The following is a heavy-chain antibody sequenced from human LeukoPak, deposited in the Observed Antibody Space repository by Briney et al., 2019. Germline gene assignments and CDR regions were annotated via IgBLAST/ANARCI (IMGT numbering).Heavy chain of an antibody. D-gene: IGHD5-12*01. CDR2: ISSSSSYI. CDR3: ARDPPGYSGYQPMDV. V-gene: IGHV3-21*01. CDR1: GFTFSSYS. Sequence: GGSLRLSCAASGFTFSSYSMNWVRQAPGKGLEGVSSISSSSSYIYYADSVKGRFTISRDNAKNSLYLQMNSLRAEDTAVYYCARDPPGYSGYQPMDVWGKGTTVTVSS. J-gene: IGHJ6*03.